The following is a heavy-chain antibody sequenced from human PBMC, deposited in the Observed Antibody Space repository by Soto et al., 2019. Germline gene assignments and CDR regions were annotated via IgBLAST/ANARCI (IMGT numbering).Heavy chain of an antibody. CDR1: GFTFSRYW. D-gene: IGHD4-17*01. Sequence: GGSLRLSCGASGFTFSRYWMIWVRQAPGRGLEWVANIKQDGSEKYYVASVKGRFTMSKDNVKNSLYLQMNSLRAEDTALYYCARVRYGGNSYYFDYWGQGTQVTVSS. CDR3: ARVRYGGNSYYFDY. V-gene: IGHV3-7*03. J-gene: IGHJ4*02. CDR2: IKQDGSEK.